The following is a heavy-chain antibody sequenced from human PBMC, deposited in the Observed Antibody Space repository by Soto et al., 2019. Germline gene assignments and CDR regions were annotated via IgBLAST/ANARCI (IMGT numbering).Heavy chain of an antibody. Sequence: QVHLVESGGGVGQPGRSLRLSGAASGFTFNNYGMHWVRQAPGKGLEWVAVISYDGSNKYYADSVKGRFTISRDNFKNTLYLQMNSLRAEDTAVYYCAKGRGSADDGGSAFDYWGQGTLVTVSS. CDR1: GFTFNNYG. CDR3: AKGRGSADDGGSAFDY. CDR2: ISYDGSNK. V-gene: IGHV3-30*18. J-gene: IGHJ4*02. D-gene: IGHD2-15*01.